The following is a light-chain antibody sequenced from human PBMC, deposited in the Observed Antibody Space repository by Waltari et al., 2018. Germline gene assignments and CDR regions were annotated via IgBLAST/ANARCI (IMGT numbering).Light chain of an antibody. CDR3: SSYTTSSSWV. CDR1: SSDVGNYNY. CDR2: VVS. Sequence: QSALTQPASVSGSPGQSITISCTGTSSDVGNYNYVSWYPRHPGKAPKLMIYVVSKRPAGGSNRFSGSKSGSTASLTISGLQAEDEADYYCSSYTTSSSWVFGGGTKLTVL. J-gene: IGLJ3*02. V-gene: IGLV2-14*03.